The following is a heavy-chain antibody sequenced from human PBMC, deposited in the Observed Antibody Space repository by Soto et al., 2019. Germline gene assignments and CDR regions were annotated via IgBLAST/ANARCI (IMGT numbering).Heavy chain of an antibody. Sequence: QVQLVQSGAEVKKPGASVKVSCKASGYTFTSYDINWVRQATGQGLEWMGWMNPNSGNTGYAQKFQGRVTMTRNTSTSTAYMELSSLRSEDTAVYYCARGRRPIAAAGTRYYYMDVWGKGTTVTVSS. V-gene: IGHV1-8*01. CDR2: MNPNSGNT. J-gene: IGHJ6*03. CDR3: ARGRRPIAAAGTRYYYMDV. CDR1: GYTFTSYD. D-gene: IGHD6-13*01.